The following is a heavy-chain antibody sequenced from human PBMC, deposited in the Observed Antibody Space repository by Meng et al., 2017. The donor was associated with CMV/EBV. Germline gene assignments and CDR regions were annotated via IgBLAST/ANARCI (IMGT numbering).Heavy chain of an antibody. J-gene: IGHJ6*02. V-gene: IGHV1-69*04. Sequence: SVKVSCKASGGTFSSYTISWVRQAPGQGLEWMGRIIPILGIANYAQKFQGRVTITADKSTSTAYMELSSLRSDDTAVYYCARDRHMVRGVIGRREGMDVWGQGTTVTVSS. CDR1: GGTFSSYT. CDR2: IIPILGIA. D-gene: IGHD3-10*01. CDR3: ARDRHMVRGVIGRREGMDV.